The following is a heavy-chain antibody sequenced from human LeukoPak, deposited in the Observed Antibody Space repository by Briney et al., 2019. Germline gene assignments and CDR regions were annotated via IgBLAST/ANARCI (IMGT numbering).Heavy chain of an antibody. CDR3: ARGKPSDYGANFDY. CDR2: IHPNSGDT. V-gene: IGHV1-8*03. D-gene: IGHD4/OR15-4a*01. J-gene: IGHJ4*02. Sequence: ASVKVSCKASGYTFTRYDINWVRQATGQGLEWMGWIHPNSGDTGYAQKFQGRVTIIRNTSISTAYMELSSLRSDDAAVYYCARGKPSDYGANFDYWGQGTLVTVSS. CDR1: GYTFTRYD.